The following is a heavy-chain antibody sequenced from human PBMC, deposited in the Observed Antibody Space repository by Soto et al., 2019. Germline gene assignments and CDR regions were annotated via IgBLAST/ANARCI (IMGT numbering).Heavy chain of an antibody. J-gene: IGHJ4*02. Sequence: ASVKVSCKASGYTFTSYGISWVRQAPGQGLEWMGWISAYNGNTNYAQKLQGRVTMTTDTSTRTAYMELRSLRSDDTAVYYCARESSYGSGSYYTLDYWGQGTLVTVSS. D-gene: IGHD3-10*01. CDR3: ARESSYGSGSYYTLDY. CDR1: GYTFTSYG. CDR2: ISAYNGNT. V-gene: IGHV1-18*01.